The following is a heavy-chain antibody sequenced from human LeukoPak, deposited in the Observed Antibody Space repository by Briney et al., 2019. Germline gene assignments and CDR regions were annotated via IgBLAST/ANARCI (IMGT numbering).Heavy chain of an antibody. D-gene: IGHD3-22*01. CDR2: INHSGST. CDR3: ARESTYYYDSRGAFDI. CDR1: GGSFSGYY. Sequence: SETLSLTCAVYGGSFSGYYWSWIRQPPGKGLEWIGEINHSGSTYYNPSLKSRVTISVDRSKNQFSLKLSSVTAADTAVYYCARESTYYYDSRGAFDIWGQGTMVTVSS. V-gene: IGHV4-34*01. J-gene: IGHJ3*02.